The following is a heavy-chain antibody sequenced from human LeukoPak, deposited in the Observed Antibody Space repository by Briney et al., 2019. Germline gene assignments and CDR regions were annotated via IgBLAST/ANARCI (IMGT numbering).Heavy chain of an antibody. J-gene: IGHJ4*02. D-gene: IGHD2-8*01. Sequence: PGGSLRLSCAASGFTFSSYAMSWVRQAPGKGLEWVSAISSSGGNTYYADSVKGRFTISRDNSKNSLYLQMNSLRAEDTAVCYCVKAPVLIVEAIRVTAYGGQGTLVTVSS. CDR1: GFTFSSYA. V-gene: IGHV3-23*01. CDR3: VKAPVLIVEAIRVTAY. CDR2: ISSSGGNT.